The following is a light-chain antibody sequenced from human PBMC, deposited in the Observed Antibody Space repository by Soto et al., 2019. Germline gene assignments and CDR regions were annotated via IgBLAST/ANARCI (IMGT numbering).Light chain of an antibody. CDR3: HQFNNMPRT. CDR1: QNINSN. Sequence: EIVMTQSPATLSVSPGERATLSCRASQNINSNLVWYQQKPGKAPRLLIYRASARATGISARFSGSGSGTVFTLFICILQSDDFAIYYCHQFNNMPRTFCQGTKVDIK. J-gene: IGKJ1*01. V-gene: IGKV3-15*01. CDR2: RAS.